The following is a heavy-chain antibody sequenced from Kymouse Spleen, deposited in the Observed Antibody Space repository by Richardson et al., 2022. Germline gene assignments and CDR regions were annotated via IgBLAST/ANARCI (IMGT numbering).Heavy chain of an antibody. CDR1: GFTFSSYG. D-gene: IGHD3-3*01. V-gene: IGHV3-30*18. CDR3: AKGLKLRFLEWLLDY. Sequence: QVQLVESGGGVVQPGRSLRLSCAASGFTFSSYGMHWVRQAPGKGLEWVAVISYDGSNKYYADSVKGRFTISRDNSKNTLYLQMNSLRAEDTAVYYCAKGLKLRFLEWLLDYWGQGTLVTVSS. CDR2: ISYDGSNK. J-gene: IGHJ4*02.